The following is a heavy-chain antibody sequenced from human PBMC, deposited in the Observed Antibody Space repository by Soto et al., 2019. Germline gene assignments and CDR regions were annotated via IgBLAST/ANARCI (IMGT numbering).Heavy chain of an antibody. V-gene: IGHV1-69*12. Sequence: QVQLVHSGAEVKKPGSSVKVSCKASGDTFSSSYAISWVRQAPGQGLEWMGGIIPIFATANYAQKFQGRVTITADESTNTAYMELSSLRSEDTAVYYCAKTPPRTTATAYYFDYWGQGTLVTVSS. CDR3: AKTPPRTTATAYYFDY. D-gene: IGHD4-17*01. CDR1: GDTFSSSYA. J-gene: IGHJ4*02. CDR2: IIPIFATA.